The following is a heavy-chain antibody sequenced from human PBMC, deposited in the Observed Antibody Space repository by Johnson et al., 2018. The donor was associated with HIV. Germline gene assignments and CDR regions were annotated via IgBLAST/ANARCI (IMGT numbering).Heavy chain of an antibody. D-gene: IGHD1-26*01. Sequence: QVLLVESGGGVVQPGRSLRLSCAASGFTLSDSALHWVRQAPGKGLEWVAVISYDGSNKYYADSVRGRFTISRDNSKNTLYLQMNSLRAEDTAVYYCARDKGGIVGYDAFDIWGQGTMVTVSS. CDR1: GFTLSDSA. V-gene: IGHV3-30-3*01. CDR3: ARDKGGIVGYDAFDI. J-gene: IGHJ3*02. CDR2: ISYDGSNK.